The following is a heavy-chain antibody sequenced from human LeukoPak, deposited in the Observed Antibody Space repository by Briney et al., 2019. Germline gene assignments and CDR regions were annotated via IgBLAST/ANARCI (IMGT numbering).Heavy chain of an antibody. J-gene: IGHJ4*02. CDR2: ISSSGSTI. CDR1: GFTFSDYY. V-gene: IGHV3-11*01. CDR3: ASVSYCDFWSGYYTRGFYFDY. D-gene: IGHD3-3*01. Sequence: GGSLRLSCAASGFTFSDYYMSWIRQAPGKGLEWVSYISSSGSTIYYADSVKGRFTISRDNAKNSLYLQMNSLRAEDTAVYYCASVSYCDFWSGYYTRGFYFDYWGQGTLVTVSS.